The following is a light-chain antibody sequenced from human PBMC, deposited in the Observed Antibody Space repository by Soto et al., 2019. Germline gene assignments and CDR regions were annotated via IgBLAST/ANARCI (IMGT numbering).Light chain of an antibody. Sequence: EIVMTQSPATLSVSPGEGATLSCRASQSVRGNLAWYQQKPGQAPRLLIYGASTRASGIPTRFSGAGSGAAFSLTISSLQSEDSAVYFCQQYIDWHRTFGGGTRVDIK. CDR1: QSVRGN. CDR3: QQYIDWHRT. V-gene: IGKV3D-15*01. CDR2: GAS. J-gene: IGKJ4*01.